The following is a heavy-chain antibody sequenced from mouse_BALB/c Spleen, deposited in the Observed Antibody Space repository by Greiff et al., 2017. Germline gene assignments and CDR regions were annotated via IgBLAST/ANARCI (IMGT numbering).Heavy chain of an antibody. CDR2: IYPGNVNT. Sequence: QVQLQQSGPELVKPGASVRISCKASGYTFTSYYIHWVKQRPGQGLEWIGWIYPGNVNTKYNEKFKGKATLTADKSSSTAYMQLSSLTSEDSAVYFCARSPDGYYMDYWGQGTSVTVSS. CDR3: ARSPDGYYMDY. D-gene: IGHD2-3*01. J-gene: IGHJ4*01. V-gene: IGHV1S56*01. CDR1: GYTFTSYY.